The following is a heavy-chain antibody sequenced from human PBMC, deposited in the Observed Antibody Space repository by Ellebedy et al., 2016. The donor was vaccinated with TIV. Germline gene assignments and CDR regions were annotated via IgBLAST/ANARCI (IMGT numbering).Heavy chain of an antibody. CDR3: VVWSTFSDDAFDF. D-gene: IGHD2/OR15-2a*01. V-gene: IGHV5-51*01. CDR1: GYTFTSYW. J-gene: IGHJ3*01. Sequence: GESLKISXQGSGYTFTSYWIGWVRQMPGKGLEWMGIIYPSDSDTIYSPSFQGQVTISADKSISTAYLQWSSLRASDTAMYYCVVWSTFSDDAFDFWGQGTTVAVSS. CDR2: IYPSDSDT.